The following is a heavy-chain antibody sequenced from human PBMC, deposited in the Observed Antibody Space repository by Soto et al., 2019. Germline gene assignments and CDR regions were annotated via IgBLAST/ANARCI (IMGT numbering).Heavy chain of an antibody. CDR2: IYPGDSDT. CDR1: GYTFTDYW. V-gene: IGHV5-51*01. D-gene: IGHD4-4*01. J-gene: IGHJ6*02. CDR3: ARNLSNSRSYYYAMDV. Sequence: GESLKISCKGSGYTFTDYWIGWVRQLPGKGLEWMGIIYPGDSDTRYSPSFQGHVTITVDKSTSTAYLQWNTLKASETAMYYCARNLSNSRSYYYAMDVWGQGTTVTVSS.